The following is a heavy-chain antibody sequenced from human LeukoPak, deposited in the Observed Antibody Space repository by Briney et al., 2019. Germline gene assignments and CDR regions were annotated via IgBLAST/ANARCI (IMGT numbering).Heavy chain of an antibody. CDR1: GYPFSSYC. CDR3: ATSRMRGAFDI. Sequence: PGGSLRLSCAASGYPFSSYCMTWVRQAPGKGLEWLTNINQDGSEIYYVGSVQGRFIISRDNAKNSLYLQMNSLRVDDMAVYYCATSRMRGAFDIWGQGTMVTVSS. V-gene: IGHV3-7*01. J-gene: IGHJ3*02. D-gene: IGHD3-10*01. CDR2: INQDGSEI.